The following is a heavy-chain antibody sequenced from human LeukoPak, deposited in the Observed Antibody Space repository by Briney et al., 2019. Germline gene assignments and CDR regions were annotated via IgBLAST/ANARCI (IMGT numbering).Heavy chain of an antibody. V-gene: IGHV4-4*02. Sequence: SGTLSLTCGVSGGSVINTNWWTWVRQPPGKGLEWIGEVHLDGRTNYNPSLESRLTMSVDVSENQVSLKLTSATAADTAVYYCARGDDYKSTLFDYWGQGTLVTVSS. D-gene: IGHD5-12*01. CDR1: GGSVINTNW. J-gene: IGHJ4*02. CDR3: ARGDDYKSTLFDY. CDR2: VHLDGRT.